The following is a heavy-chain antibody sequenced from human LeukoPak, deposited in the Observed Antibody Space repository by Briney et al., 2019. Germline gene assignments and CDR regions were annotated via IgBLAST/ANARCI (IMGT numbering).Heavy chain of an antibody. CDR2: INDDGSTT. V-gene: IGHV3-74*01. J-gene: IGHJ4*02. CDR3: ARGLGSPTDY. D-gene: IGHD1-26*01. Sequence: PGGSLRLSCAASGFTFRTSWMHWLRQAPGKGLVWVSRINDDGSTTTYADSVKGRFTISRDNAKSTLYLQMNSLRAEDTAVYYCARGLGSPTDYWGQGTLVTVSS. CDR1: GFTFRTSW.